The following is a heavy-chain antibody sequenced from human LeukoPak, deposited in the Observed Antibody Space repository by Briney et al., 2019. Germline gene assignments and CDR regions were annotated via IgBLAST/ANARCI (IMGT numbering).Heavy chain of an antibody. Sequence: GGSLRLSCAASGFTFSSYSMNWVRQAPGKGLEWVSSISSSSYIYYADSVKGRFTISRDNAKNSLYLQMNSLRAEDTAVYYCARDSIVGATLVDYWGQGTLVTVSS. J-gene: IGHJ4*02. CDR2: ISSSSYI. D-gene: IGHD1-26*01. CDR3: ARDSIVGATLVDY. V-gene: IGHV3-21*01. CDR1: GFTFSSYS.